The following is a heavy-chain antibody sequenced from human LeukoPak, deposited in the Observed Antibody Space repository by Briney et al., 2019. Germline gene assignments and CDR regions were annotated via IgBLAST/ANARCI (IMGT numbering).Heavy chain of an antibody. J-gene: IGHJ3*02. V-gene: IGHV3-7*01. CDR3: ARYGNGAWLAHYSFDI. D-gene: IGHD6-19*01. CDR1: GFTFSSSW. Sequence: GGSLRLSCAASGFTFSSSWMHWVCQAPEKGLEWVANINQDGSEKYYVDSVKGRFAISRDNAKNSLYLQMNSLRAEDTAVYYCARYGNGAWLAHYSFDIWGQGTMVTVSS. CDR2: INQDGSEK.